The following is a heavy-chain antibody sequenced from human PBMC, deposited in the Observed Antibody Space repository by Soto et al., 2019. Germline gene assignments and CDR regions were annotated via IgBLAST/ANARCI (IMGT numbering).Heavy chain of an antibody. D-gene: IGHD2-21*01. J-gene: IGHJ4*02. V-gene: IGHV3-23*01. CDR3: AKDPSYYGGNLRGSYFDY. Sequence: LRLSCAASGFTFSTCAMSWVRQAPGKGLEWVSSIGGSGGRTYQADSVKGRFTISRDDSKNTLYLQMNSLRAEDTAVYFCAKDPSYYGGNLRGSYFDYWGQGTLVTVSS. CDR1: GFTFSTCA. CDR2: IGGSGGRT.